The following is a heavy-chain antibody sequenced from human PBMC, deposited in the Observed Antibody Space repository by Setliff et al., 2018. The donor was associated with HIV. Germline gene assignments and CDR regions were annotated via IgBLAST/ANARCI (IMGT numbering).Heavy chain of an antibody. D-gene: IGHD3-10*01. Sequence: SETLSLTCAVYGGSFSGYYWSWIRQPPGKGLEWIGEINHSGSTNYNPSLKSRVTISVDTSKSQFSLRLNSVTATDTALYYCASGRFHRLHRPYSGSGSLGIQYFDYWGQGTLVTVSS. CDR1: GGSFSGYY. CDR3: ASGRFHRLHRPYSGSGSLGIQYFDY. J-gene: IGHJ4*02. V-gene: IGHV4-34*01. CDR2: INHSGST.